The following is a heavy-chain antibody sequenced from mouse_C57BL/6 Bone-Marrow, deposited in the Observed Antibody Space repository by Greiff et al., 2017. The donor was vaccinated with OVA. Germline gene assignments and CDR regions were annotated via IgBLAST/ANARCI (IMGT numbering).Heavy chain of an antibody. J-gene: IGHJ3*01. CDR1: GFSLTSYG. Sequence: QVQLKESGPGLVQPSQSLSITCTVSGFSLTSYGVHWVRQSPGKGLEWLGVIWSGGSTDYNAAFISRLGISKDNSKSQVFFKMNSLQADDTAIYYCARKLGRAWFAYWGQGTLVTVSA. D-gene: IGHD4-1*01. CDR2: IWSGGST. V-gene: IGHV2-2*01. CDR3: ARKLGRAWFAY.